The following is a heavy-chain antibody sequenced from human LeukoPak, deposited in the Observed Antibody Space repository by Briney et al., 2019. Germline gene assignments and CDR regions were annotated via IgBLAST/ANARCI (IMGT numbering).Heavy chain of an antibody. CDR1: GFTLSSHW. Sequence: GGSLRLSCAASGFTLSSHWMSWVRQAPGKGLEWVSAISGSGGSTYYADSVKGRFTISRDNSKNTLYLQMNSLRAEDTAVYYCAKSVPAAIRANWFDPWGQGTLVTVSS. V-gene: IGHV3-23*01. J-gene: IGHJ5*02. CDR2: ISGSGGST. D-gene: IGHD2-2*02. CDR3: AKSVPAAIRANWFDP.